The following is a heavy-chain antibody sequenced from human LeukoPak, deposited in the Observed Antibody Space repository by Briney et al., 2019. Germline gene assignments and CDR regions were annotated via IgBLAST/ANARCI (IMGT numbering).Heavy chain of an antibody. J-gene: IGHJ3*02. Sequence: ASVKVSCKASGYTFTSYGISWVRQAPGKGLEWMGRVDPEDGETIYAEKFQGRVTITADTSTDTAYMELSSLRSEDTAVYYCATAQYSGSYYRAFDIWGQGTMVTVSS. V-gene: IGHV1-69-2*01. CDR1: GYTFTSYG. D-gene: IGHD1-26*01. CDR2: VDPEDGET. CDR3: ATAQYSGSYYRAFDI.